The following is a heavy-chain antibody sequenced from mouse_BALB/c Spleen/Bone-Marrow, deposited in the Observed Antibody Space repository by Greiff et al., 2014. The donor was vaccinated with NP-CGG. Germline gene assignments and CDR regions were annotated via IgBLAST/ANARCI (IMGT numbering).Heavy chain of an antibody. CDR2: IDPANGNT. V-gene: IGHV14-3*02. D-gene: IGHD1-1*01. CDR1: GFNIKDTY. CDR3: VRSRDYYFDY. Sequence: EVQRVESGAELVKPGASVKLSCTASGFNIKDTYMHWVKQRPEQGLEWIGRIDPANGNTKYDPKFQGKATITADTSSNTAYLQLSSLTSEDTAVYYWVRSRDYYFDYWGQGTPLTVSS. J-gene: IGHJ2*01.